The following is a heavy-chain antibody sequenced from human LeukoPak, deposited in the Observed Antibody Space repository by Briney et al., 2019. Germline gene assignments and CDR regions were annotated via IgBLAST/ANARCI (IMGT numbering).Heavy chain of an antibody. D-gene: IGHD7-27*01. Sequence: PSETLSLTCAVYGGSFSDYYWSWIRQPPGKGLEWIGEINHSGNSNYNPSLKSRVTISADTSQNQFSLKLSSVTAADTAVYYCASRKLGNDYWGQGTLVTVSS. CDR2: INHSGNS. CDR3: ASRKLGNDY. J-gene: IGHJ4*02. CDR1: GGSFSDYY. V-gene: IGHV4-34*01.